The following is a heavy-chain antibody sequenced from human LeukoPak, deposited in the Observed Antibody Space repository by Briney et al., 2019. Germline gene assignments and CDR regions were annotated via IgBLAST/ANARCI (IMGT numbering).Heavy chain of an antibody. J-gene: IGHJ3*02. CDR3: ARGKYDYVWGTHDAFDI. D-gene: IGHD3-16*01. V-gene: IGHV3-66*01. Sequence: GGSLRPSCAASGFTVSSNYMSWVRQAPGKGLEWVSVIYSGGSTYYADSVKGRFTISRDNSKNTLYLQMNSLRAEDTAVYYCARGKYDYVWGTHDAFDIWGQGAMVTVSS. CDR1: GFTVSSNY. CDR2: IYSGGST.